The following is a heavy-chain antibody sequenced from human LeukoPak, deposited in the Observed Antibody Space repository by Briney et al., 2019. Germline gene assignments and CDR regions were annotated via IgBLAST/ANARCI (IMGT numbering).Heavy chain of an antibody. D-gene: IGHD1-26*01. Sequence: PGGSLRLSCAASGFTFSSYGMHWVRQAPGKGLEWVAFIRYDGSNKYYADSVKGRFTISRDNSKNTLYLQVNSLRAEDTAVYYCAKDSGSCFDYWGQGTLVTVSS. CDR2: IRYDGSNK. V-gene: IGHV3-30*02. CDR3: AKDSGSCFDY. CDR1: GFTFSSYG. J-gene: IGHJ4*02.